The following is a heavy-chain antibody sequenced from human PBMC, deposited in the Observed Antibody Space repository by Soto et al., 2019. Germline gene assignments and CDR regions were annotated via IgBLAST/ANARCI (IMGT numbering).Heavy chain of an antibody. CDR1: GYTFTSYD. J-gene: IGHJ4*02. V-gene: IGHV1-8*01. Sequence: ASVKVSCKASGYTFTSYDINWVRQATGQGLEWMGWMNPNSGNTGYAQKFQGRVTMTRNTSISTAYMELSSLRSEDTAVYYCARGRIVVCGSEKSYYFDYRGQGTLVTLSS. D-gene: IGHD3-22*01. CDR2: MNPNSGNT. CDR3: ARGRIVVCGSEKSYYFDY.